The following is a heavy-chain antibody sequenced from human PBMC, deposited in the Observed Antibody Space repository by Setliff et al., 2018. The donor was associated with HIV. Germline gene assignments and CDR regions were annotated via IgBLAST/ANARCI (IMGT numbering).Heavy chain of an antibody. CDR1: GFTFSSYW. D-gene: IGHD3-22*01. CDR3: ARDRSSGYYYPDAFDI. V-gene: IGHV3-74*01. CDR2: MNSSGNTM. J-gene: IGHJ3*02. Sequence: AGSLTLSCAASGFTFSSYWMHWVRQAPGKGRVWVSRMNSSGNTMDYADSVKGRFTISRDNSKNTLYLQMNSLRAEDTAMYYCARDRSSGYYYPDAFDIWGQGTMVTVSS.